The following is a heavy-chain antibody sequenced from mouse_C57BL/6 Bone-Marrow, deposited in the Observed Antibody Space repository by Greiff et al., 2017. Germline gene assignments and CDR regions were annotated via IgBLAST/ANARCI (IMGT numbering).Heavy chain of an antibody. Sequence: VQLQQSGPELVKPGASVKISCKASGYTFTDYYMNWVKQSHGKSLEWIGDINPNNGGTSYNQQFKGKATLTVDKSSSTAYMELRSLTSEDSAVYYCARSDGNYFAWFAYWGQGTLVTVSA. J-gene: IGHJ3*01. CDR2: INPNNGGT. D-gene: IGHD2-1*01. CDR3: ARSDGNYFAWFAY. V-gene: IGHV1-26*01. CDR1: GYTFTDYY.